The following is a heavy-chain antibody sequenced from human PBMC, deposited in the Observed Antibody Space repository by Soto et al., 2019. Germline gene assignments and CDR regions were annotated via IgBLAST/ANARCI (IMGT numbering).Heavy chain of an antibody. J-gene: IGHJ4*02. V-gene: IGHV3-30-3*01. CDR3: ARRLAPSVSALGY. CDR1: GLTFSSSS. CDR2: ISENGDRQ. Sequence: PGGSLRLSCTVSGLTFSSSSVHWVRQAPGKGLEWVAVISENGDRQYSTDPVRGRFLVSRDTFNNTIYLQMNSLRPEDTGEYFCARRLAPSVSALGYWGQGALVTVSS. D-gene: IGHD1-26*01.